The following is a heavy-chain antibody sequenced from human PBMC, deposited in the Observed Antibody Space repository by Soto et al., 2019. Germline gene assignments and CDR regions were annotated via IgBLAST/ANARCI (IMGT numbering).Heavy chain of an antibody. V-gene: IGHV3-66*01. Sequence: EVQLVESGGGLVQPGGSLRLSCAASGFTVSSNYMSWVRQAPGKGLEWVSVIYSGGSTYYADSVKGRFTISRDNSKNTLYLQMNGLRAEDTAVYYCARDDFWSGYPVDYWGQGTLVTVSS. CDR2: IYSGGST. CDR1: GFTVSSNY. J-gene: IGHJ4*02. CDR3: ARDDFWSGYPVDY. D-gene: IGHD3-3*01.